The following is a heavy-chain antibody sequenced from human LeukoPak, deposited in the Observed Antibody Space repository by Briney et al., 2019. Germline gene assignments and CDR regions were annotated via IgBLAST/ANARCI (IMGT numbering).Heavy chain of an antibody. J-gene: IGHJ5*02. CDR1: GFTFTSYT. Sequence: GGSLRLSCAASGFTFTSYTMNWVRQAPGKGLEWVSPSSSRSSYIFYADSVKGRFSISRDNPKNSLYLQMNSLRAEDTAVYYCARGSRDGWFDPWGQGTLVTVSS. CDR3: ARGSRDGWFDP. D-gene: IGHD5-24*01. CDR2: SSSRSSYI. V-gene: IGHV3-21*01.